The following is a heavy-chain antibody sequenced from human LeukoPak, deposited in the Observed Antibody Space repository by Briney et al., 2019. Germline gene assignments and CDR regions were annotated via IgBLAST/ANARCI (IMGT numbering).Heavy chain of an antibody. CDR1: GYTFTGYY. J-gene: IGHJ6*04. Sequence: ASVKVSCKASGYTFTGYYMHWVRQAPGQGLEWMGRINPNSGGTNYAQKFQGRVTMTRDTSISTAYMELSRLRSDDTAVYYCAKDLGYCTDGVCYVQGLDVWGKGTTVTVSS. D-gene: IGHD2-8*01. CDR3: AKDLGYCTDGVCYVQGLDV. CDR2: INPNSGGT. V-gene: IGHV1-2*06.